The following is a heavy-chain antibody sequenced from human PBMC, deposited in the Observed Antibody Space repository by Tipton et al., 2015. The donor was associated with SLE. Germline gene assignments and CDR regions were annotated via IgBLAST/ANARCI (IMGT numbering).Heavy chain of an antibody. D-gene: IGHD3-10*01. CDR2: IYYSGST. J-gene: IGHJ4*02. CDR1: GGSISSGGYY. CDR3: ARVWVRGVIPYYFDY. Sequence: LRLSCTVSGGSISSGGYYWSWIRPHPGKGLEWIGYIYYSGSTYYNPSLKSRVTISVDTSKNQFSLKLSSVTAADTAVYYCARVWVRGVIPYYFDYWGQGTLVTVSS. V-gene: IGHV4-31*03.